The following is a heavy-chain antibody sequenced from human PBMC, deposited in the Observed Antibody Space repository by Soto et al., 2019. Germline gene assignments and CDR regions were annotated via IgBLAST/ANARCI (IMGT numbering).Heavy chain of an antibody. CDR1: GYTFTSYC. CDR2: ISAYNGNT. J-gene: IGHJ6*02. Sequence: QVQLVQSGAEVKKPGASVKVSCKASGYTFTSYCISWVRQAPGQGLEWMGWISAYNGNTNYAQKLQGRVTMTTDTSTSTAYMEMRSLRSDDTAVYYCARDLPDYDFWSGYHYYYYGMDVGGQGTTVTVSS. V-gene: IGHV1-18*01. D-gene: IGHD3-3*01. CDR3: ARDLPDYDFWSGYHYYYYGMDV.